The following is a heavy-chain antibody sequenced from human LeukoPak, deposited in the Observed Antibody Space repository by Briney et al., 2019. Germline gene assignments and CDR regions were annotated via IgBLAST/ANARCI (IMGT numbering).Heavy chain of an antibody. J-gene: IGHJ4*02. CDR2: ISDSGRSP. CDR1: GFTFNIYA. CDR3: ARHDSFIPY. Sequence: GGSLRLSCAASGFTFNIYAMSWVRQAPDKGLEWVSGISDSGRSPYYTESVKGRFTISRDNSKNTVYLQMNNLGVDDTATYFCARHDSFIPYWGQGILVTVSS. D-gene: IGHD5-18*01. V-gene: IGHV3-23*01.